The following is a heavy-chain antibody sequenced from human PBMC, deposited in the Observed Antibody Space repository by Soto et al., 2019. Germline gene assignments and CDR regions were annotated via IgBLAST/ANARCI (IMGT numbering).Heavy chain of an antibody. CDR1: GDSISSSKW. D-gene: IGHD6-19*01. CDR2: IFHTGST. J-gene: IGHJ4*02. CDR3: AYSTGWYRIDN. V-gene: IGHV4-4*02. Sequence: QVQLQESGPGRVKSSGTLSLTCGVSGDSISSSKWWSWDRQPPGKGLEWIGDIFHTGSTNYNPSLNSRVTISIDKSKNQFSLRLSSVTAADTAVYYCAYSTGWYRIDNWGQGSLVTVSS.